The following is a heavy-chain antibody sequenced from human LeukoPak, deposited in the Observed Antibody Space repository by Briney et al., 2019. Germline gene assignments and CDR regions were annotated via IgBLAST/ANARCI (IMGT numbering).Heavy chain of an antibody. CDR3: AADIRGYCSSTSCYELGDY. Sequence: GSSVKVSCKASGGTFSSYAISWVRQAPGQGLEWMGRIIPILGIANYAQKFQGRVTITADKSTSTAYMELSSLRSEDTAVYYCAADIRGYCSSTSCYELGDYWGQGTLVTVSS. J-gene: IGHJ4*02. CDR2: IIPILGIA. V-gene: IGHV1-69*04. CDR1: GGTFSSYA. D-gene: IGHD2-2*01.